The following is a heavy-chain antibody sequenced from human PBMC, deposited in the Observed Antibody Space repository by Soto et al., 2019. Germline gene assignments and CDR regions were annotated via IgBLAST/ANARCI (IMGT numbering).Heavy chain of an antibody. J-gene: IGHJ3*02. V-gene: IGHV3-30*18. CDR2: ISNDGSNK. Sequence: QVQLVESGGGVVQPGRSLRLSCAASGFTFSSYGMQWVRQAPGKGLEWVAVISNDGSNKYYADSVKGRFTIARDNSKNTLYLQMISLKAEDTAVYYCAKNGAHDAFDIWGQGTMVTVSS. D-gene: IGHD4-17*01. CDR3: AKNGAHDAFDI. CDR1: GFTFSSYG.